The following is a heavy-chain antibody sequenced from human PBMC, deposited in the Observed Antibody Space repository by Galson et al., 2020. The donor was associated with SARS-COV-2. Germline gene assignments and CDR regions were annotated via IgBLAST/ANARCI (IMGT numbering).Heavy chain of an antibody. V-gene: IGHV3-30*18. CDR1: GFTFSSYG. CDR2: ISYDGSNK. J-gene: IGHJ4*02. Sequence: GGSLRLSCAASGFTFSSYGMHWVRQAPGKGLEWVAVISYDGSNKYYADSVKGRFTISRDNSKNTLYLQMNSLRAEDTAVYYCAKGVLVLLWFGELDYWCQGTLVTVSS. CDR3: AKGVLVLLWFGELDY. D-gene: IGHD3-10*01.